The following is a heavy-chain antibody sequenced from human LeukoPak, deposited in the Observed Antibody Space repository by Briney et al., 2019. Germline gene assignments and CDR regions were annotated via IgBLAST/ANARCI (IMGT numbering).Heavy chain of an antibody. V-gene: IGHV1-46*01. CDR2: INPSGGST. CDR3: AREILYGSGRGMTDGNWFDP. CDR1: GYTFTSYY. Sequence: GASVKVSCKASGYTFTSYYMHWVRQAPGQGLEWMGIINPSGGSTSYAQKFQGRVTMTRDMSTSTVYMELSSLRSEDTAVYYCAREILYGSGRGMTDGNWFDPWGQGTLVTVSS. D-gene: IGHD3-10*01. J-gene: IGHJ5*02.